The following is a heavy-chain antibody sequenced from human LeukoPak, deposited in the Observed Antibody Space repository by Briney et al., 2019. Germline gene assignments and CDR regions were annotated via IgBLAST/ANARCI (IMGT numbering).Heavy chain of an antibody. V-gene: IGHV3-23*01. CDR3: ARGPLTSSNYYMDV. CDR2: ITGSGRYT. CDR1: GFSFDSHA. J-gene: IGHJ6*03. Sequence: SGGSLRLSCAASGFSFDSHAMNWVRQAPGKGLEWISAITGSGRYTYYKDSVKGRFTISRDNSKNTLFLQMSSLRAEDTAVYYCARGPLTSSNYYMDVWGRGTTVTVSS. D-gene: IGHD4/OR15-4a*01.